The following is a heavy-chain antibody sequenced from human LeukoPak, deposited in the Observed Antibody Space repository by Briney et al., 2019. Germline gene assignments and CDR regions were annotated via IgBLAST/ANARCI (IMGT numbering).Heavy chain of an antibody. J-gene: IGHJ3*02. CDR2: IYYSGST. D-gene: IGHD3-22*01. Sequence: SQTLSLTCTVSDGSISSGDYYWSWIRQPPGKGLEWIGYIYYSGSTYYNPSLKSRVTISVDTSKNQFSLKLSSVTAADTAVYYCAREPMVVVTGDAFDIWGQGTMVTVSS. V-gene: IGHV4-30-4*01. CDR1: DGSISSGDYY. CDR3: AREPMVVVTGDAFDI.